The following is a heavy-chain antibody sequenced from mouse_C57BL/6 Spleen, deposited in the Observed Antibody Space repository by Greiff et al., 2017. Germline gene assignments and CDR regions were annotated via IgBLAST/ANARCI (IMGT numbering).Heavy chain of an antibody. Sequence: QVQLQQPGAELVKPGASVKMSCKASGYTFTSYWITWVKQRPGQGLEWIGDIYPGSGSTNYNEKFKSKATLTVDTSSSTAYMQLSSLTSEDSAVYYCARGFRTLLRSSLRYIDVWGTGTTVTVSS. V-gene: IGHV1-55*01. CDR3: ARGFRTLLRSSLRYIDV. J-gene: IGHJ1*03. CDR2: IYPGSGST. CDR1: GYTFTSYW. D-gene: IGHD1-1*01.